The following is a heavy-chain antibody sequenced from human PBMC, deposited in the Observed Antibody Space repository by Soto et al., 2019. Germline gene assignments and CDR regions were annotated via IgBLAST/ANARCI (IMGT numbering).Heavy chain of an antibody. CDR2: ISGGGGST. V-gene: IGHV3-23*01. J-gene: IGHJ4*02. CDR3: AKDPTSYDSSAQFDS. D-gene: IGHD3-22*01. Sequence: EVKLLESVGRLVQPGGSLRLSCAASGFSFNIFAMNWVRQAPGKGLEWVSGISGGGGSTYYADSVKGRFTISRDNSNNTLYLQMNSLRAEDTAVYYCAKDPTSYDSSAQFDSWCQGTLVTVSS. CDR1: GFSFNIFA.